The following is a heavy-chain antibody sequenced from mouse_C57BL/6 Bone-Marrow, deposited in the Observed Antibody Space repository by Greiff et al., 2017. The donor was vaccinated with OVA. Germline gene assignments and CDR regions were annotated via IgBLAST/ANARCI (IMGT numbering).Heavy chain of an antibody. CDR3: TSYDGTGDY. CDR1: GFNITDDY. CDR2: IDPENGDT. D-gene: IGHD2-3*01. J-gene: IGHJ2*01. V-gene: IGHV14-4*01. Sequence: VQLQQSGAELVRPGASVKLSCTASGFNITDDYMHWVKQRPEPGLEWIGWIDPENGDTEYASKFKGKATITADKSSNTAYLQLSSLTSEDTAVYYCTSYDGTGDYWGQGTTLTVSS.